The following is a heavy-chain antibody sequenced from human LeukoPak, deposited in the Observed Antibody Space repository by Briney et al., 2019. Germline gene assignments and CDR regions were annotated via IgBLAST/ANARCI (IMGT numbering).Heavy chain of an antibody. CDR2: TYYRSKWYN. CDR3: ARETSLVVVPAATLAEFDP. J-gene: IGHJ5*02. Sequence: SQTLSLTCAISGDSVSSNSAAWNWIRQSPSRGLEWLGRTYYRSKWYNDYAVSVKSRITINPDTSKNQFSLQLNSVTPEDTAVYYCARETSLVVVPAATLAEFDPWGQGTLVTVSS. CDR1: GDSVSSNSAA. V-gene: IGHV6-1*01. D-gene: IGHD2-2*01.